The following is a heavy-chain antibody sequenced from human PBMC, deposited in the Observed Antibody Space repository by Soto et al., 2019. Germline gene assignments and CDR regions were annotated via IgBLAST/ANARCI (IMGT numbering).Heavy chain of an antibody. CDR3: ARDQQLWAKNYYMDV. V-gene: IGHV3-66*01. CDR1: GFTVSTNY. D-gene: IGHD3-16*01. Sequence: GGSLRLSCAASGFTVSTNYMSWVRQAPGKGLEWVSVIQSGGSTYYADSVKGRFTISRDNSKNTLYLQMNSLRAEDTAVYYCARDQQLWAKNYYMDVWGKGTTVTVSS. CDR2: IQSGGST. J-gene: IGHJ6*03.